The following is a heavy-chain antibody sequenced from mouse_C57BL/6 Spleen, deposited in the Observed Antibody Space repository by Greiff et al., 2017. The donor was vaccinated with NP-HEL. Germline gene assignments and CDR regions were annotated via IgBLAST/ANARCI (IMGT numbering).Heavy chain of an antibody. CDR3: AKRDYSTPGFAY. Sequence: EVQLQQSGPELVKPGASVKISCKASGYTFTDYYMNWVKQSHGKSLEWIGDINPNNGGTSYNQKFKGKATLTVDKSSSTAYMELRSLTSEDSAVYYGAKRDYSTPGFAYGGQGTLVTVSA. D-gene: IGHD2-5*01. CDR2: INPNNGGT. V-gene: IGHV1-26*01. J-gene: IGHJ3*01. CDR1: GYTFTDYY.